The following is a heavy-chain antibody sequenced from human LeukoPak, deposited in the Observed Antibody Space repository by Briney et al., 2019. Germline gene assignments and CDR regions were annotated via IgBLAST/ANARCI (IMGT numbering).Heavy chain of an antibody. CDR3: ARDLTTVTTVAFDI. D-gene: IGHD4-11*01. Sequence: SETLSLTCTVSGGFISSSSYYWGWIRQPPGKGLEWIGSIYYSGSTYYNPSLKSRVTISVDTSKNQFSLKLSSVTAADTAVYYCARDLTTVTTVAFDIWGQGTMVTVSS. J-gene: IGHJ3*02. V-gene: IGHV4-39*07. CDR2: IYYSGST. CDR1: GGFISSSSYY.